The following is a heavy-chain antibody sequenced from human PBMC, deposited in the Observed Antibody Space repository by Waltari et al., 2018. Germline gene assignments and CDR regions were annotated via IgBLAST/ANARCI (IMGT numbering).Heavy chain of an antibody. CDR1: GGSFSGYY. CDR3: ARGSWGYFDY. D-gene: IGHD1-26*01. V-gene: IGHV4-34*01. CDR2: INHSGST. J-gene: IGHJ4*02. Sequence: QVQLQQWGAGLLKPSETLSLTCAVYGGSFSGYYWSWIRQRPGKGLEWIGEINHSGSTNYNPSLKSRVTISVDTSKNQVSLKLSSVTAADTAVYYWARGSWGYFDYWGQGTLVTVSS.